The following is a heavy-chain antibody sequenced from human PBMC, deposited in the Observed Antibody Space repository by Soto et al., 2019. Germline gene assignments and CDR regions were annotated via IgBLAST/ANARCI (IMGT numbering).Heavy chain of an antibody. Sequence: ATLSLTCPVSRGSIAHSFLSWVRQAPGEGLESIGEIDQTANIKYTPTRRSRVTIEKDKSKNHLSINVDSVTATDTYFHYYVTVNANYDVRNNWSLDPWGQGTLVTVSS. V-gene: IGHV4-4*02. CDR1: RGSIAHSFL. D-gene: IGHD3-10*02. J-gene: IGHJ5*02. CDR2: IDQTANI. CDR3: VTVNANYDVRNNWSLDP.